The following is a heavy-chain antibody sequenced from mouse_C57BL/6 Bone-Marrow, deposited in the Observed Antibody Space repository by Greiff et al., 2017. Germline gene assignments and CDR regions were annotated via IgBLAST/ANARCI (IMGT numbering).Heavy chain of an antibody. D-gene: IGHD2-4*01. CDR1: GYSFTDYN. CDR3: ARGYDYDKAMDY. J-gene: IGHJ4*01. CDR2: INPNYGTT. V-gene: IGHV1-39*01. Sequence: VQLKESGPELVKPGASVNISCKASGYSFTDYNMNWVKQSNGKSLEWIGVINPNYGTTSYNQKFKGKATLTVDQSSSTAYMQLNSLTSEDSAVFYCARGYDYDKAMDYWGQGTSVTVSS.